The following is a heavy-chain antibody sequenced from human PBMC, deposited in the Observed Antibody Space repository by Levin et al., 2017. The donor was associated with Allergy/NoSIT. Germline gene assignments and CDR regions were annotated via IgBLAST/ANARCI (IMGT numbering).Heavy chain of an antibody. V-gene: IGHV3-23*01. D-gene: IGHD4-17*01. CDR1: GFTFSSYA. CDR3: AKASYGDYVLDAFDI. J-gene: IGHJ3*02. CDR2: ISGSGGST. Sequence: QPGESLKISCAASGFTFSSYAMSWVRQAPGKGLEWVSAISGSGGSTYYADSVKGRFTISRDNSKNTLYLQMNSLRAEDTAVYYCAKASYGDYVLDAFDIWGQGTMVTVSS.